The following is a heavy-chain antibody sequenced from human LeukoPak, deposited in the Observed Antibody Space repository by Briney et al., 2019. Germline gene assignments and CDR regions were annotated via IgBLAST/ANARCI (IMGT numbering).Heavy chain of an antibody. CDR1: GYTFTSYG. D-gene: IGHD2-2*01. J-gene: IGHJ3*02. CDR2: ISAYNGNT. CDR3: ARGYDHLLLVAFEI. V-gene: IGHV1-18*01. Sequence: ASVKVSCKASGYTFTSYGISWVRQAPGQGLEWMGWISAYNGNTNYAQTLRGRVTVTTDTSTSTAYMELRRLRSDDTAVYYCARGYDHLLLVAFEIWGQGTMVTVSS.